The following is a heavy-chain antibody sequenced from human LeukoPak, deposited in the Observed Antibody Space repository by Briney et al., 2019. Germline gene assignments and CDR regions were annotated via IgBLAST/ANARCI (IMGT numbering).Heavy chain of an antibody. V-gene: IGHV1-2*02. D-gene: IGHD2-15*01. CDR3: ARGVVAATFYYMDV. CDR1: GYTFTVYY. J-gene: IGHJ6*03. Sequence: ASVKVSFKPSGYTFTVYYIHWVRQAPRQGLEWMGWINPTSGATNYAQKFQGRVTMTRDTSIGTAYMDLNSLRSDDTAVYFCARGVVAATFYYMDVWGTGTTVTVSS. CDR2: INPTSGAT.